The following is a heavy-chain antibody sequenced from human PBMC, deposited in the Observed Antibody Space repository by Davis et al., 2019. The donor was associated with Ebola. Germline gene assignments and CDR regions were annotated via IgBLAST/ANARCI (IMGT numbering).Heavy chain of an antibody. CDR2: IRSKANSYAT. CDR3: ICSQQPFDY. D-gene: IGHD3-10*02. V-gene: IGHV3-73*01. Sequence: GESLKISCAASGFTFSGSAMHWVRQASGKGLEWVGRIRSKANSYATAYAASVQGRFTIYRDYSKNTAYLQMNSLKTEDTSGYYCICSQQPFDYWGQGTLVTVSS. J-gene: IGHJ4*02. CDR1: GFTFSGSA.